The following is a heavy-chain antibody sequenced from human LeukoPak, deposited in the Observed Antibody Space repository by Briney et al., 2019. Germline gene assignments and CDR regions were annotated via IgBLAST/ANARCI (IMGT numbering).Heavy chain of an antibody. CDR2: ISSSSSYI. Sequence: GGSLRLSCAASGFTFSSYSMNWVRQAPGKGLEWVSSISSSSSYIHYADSVKGRFTISRDNAKNSLYLQMNSLRAEDTAVYYCARAQDIVVVVAATYFDYWGQGTLVTVSS. D-gene: IGHD2-15*01. CDR3: ARAQDIVVVVAATYFDY. J-gene: IGHJ4*02. CDR1: GFTFSSYS. V-gene: IGHV3-21*01.